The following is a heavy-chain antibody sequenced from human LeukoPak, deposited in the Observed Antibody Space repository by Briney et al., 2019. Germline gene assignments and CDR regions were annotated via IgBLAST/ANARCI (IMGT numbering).Heavy chain of an antibody. D-gene: IGHD2-2*01. J-gene: IGHJ6*02. CDR3: ARRGVVVPAAMNYYYGMDV. CDR2: MNPNRGNT. CDR1: GYTFTSYD. V-gene: IGHV1-8*01. Sequence: ASVKVSCKASGYTFTSYDINWVRQATGQGLEWMGWMNPNRGNTGYAQKFQGRVTMTRNTSISTAYMELSSLRSEDTAVYYCARRGVVVPAAMNYYYGMDVWGQGTTVTVSS.